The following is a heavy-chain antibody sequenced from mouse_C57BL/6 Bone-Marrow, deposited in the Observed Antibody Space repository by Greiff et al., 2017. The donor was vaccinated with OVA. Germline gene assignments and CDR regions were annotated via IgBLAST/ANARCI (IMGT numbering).Heavy chain of an antibody. CDR3: ARRIYCSNLYYFDY. CDR1: GYTFTSYW. D-gene: IGHD2-5*01. V-gene: IGHV1-69*01. Sequence: VQLQQPGAELVMPGASVKLSCKASGYTFTSYWMHWVKQRPGQGLEWIGAIDPSDSYTNYNQKFKGKSTLTVDKSSSTAYMQLSSLTSEDSAVYYCARRIYCSNLYYFDYWGQGTTLTVSS. CDR2: IDPSDSYT. J-gene: IGHJ2*01.